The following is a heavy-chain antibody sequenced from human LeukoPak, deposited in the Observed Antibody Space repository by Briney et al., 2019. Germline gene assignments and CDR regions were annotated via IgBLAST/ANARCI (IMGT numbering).Heavy chain of an antibody. V-gene: IGHV3-30-3*01. J-gene: IGHJ4*02. D-gene: IGHD2-15*01. CDR1: GFTFSSYA. CDR2: ISYDGSNK. Sequence: GGSLRLSCAASGFTFSSYAMHWVRQAPGKGLEWVAVISYDGSNKYYADSVKGRFTISRDNSKNTLYLQMNSLRAEDTAVYYCARDPYGSVVAYYFDYWGQGTLVTVSS. CDR3: ARDPYGSVVAYYFDY.